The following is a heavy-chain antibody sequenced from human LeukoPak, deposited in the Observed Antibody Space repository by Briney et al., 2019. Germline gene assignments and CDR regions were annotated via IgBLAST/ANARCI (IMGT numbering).Heavy chain of an antibody. CDR2: IIPIFGTA. J-gene: IGHJ5*02. CDR3: ARGIAAAGYNWFDP. CDR1: GGTLSSYA. D-gene: IGHD6-13*01. Sequence: GASVKVSCKASGGTLSSYAISWVRQAPGQGLEWMGGIIPIFGTANYAQKFQGRVTITTDESTSTAYMELSSLRSEDTAVYYCARGIAAAGYNWFDPWGQGTLVTVSS. V-gene: IGHV1-69*05.